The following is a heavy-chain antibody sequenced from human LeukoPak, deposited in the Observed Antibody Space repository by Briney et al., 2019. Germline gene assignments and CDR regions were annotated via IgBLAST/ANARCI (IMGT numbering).Heavy chain of an antibody. J-gene: IGHJ5*01. D-gene: IGHD6-13*01. CDR2: ISAYNGNT. CDR3: ARARRIAAAGLIGWFDS. Sequence: GASVKVSCKASGYTFTSYGISWVRQAPGQGLEWMGWISAYNGNTNYAQKLQGRVTMTTDTSTSTAYMELRSLRSDDTAVYYCARARRIAAAGLIGWFDSWGQGTLVTVSS. CDR1: GYTFTSYG. V-gene: IGHV1-18*01.